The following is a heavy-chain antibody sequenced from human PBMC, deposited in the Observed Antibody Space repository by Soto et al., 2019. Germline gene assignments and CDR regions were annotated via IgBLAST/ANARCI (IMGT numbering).Heavy chain of an antibody. CDR1: GGTFSPYG. CDR3: AREGRVTGANGFDY. J-gene: IGHJ4*02. Sequence: SVKVSCRISGGTFSPYGVSWVRQAPGQGLEWMGMIIPIFDTTNYAQKFQGRVTITAETSASTAYMELSSLRSEDTAVYYCAREGRVTGANGFDYWGQGTLVTGSS. D-gene: IGHD1-20*01. CDR2: IIPIFDTT. V-gene: IGHV1-69*06.